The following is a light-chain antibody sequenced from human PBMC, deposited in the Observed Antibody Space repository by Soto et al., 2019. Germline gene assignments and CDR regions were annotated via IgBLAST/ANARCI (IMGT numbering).Light chain of an antibody. CDR3: KYYSHSQVFT. CDR2: SAS. V-gene: IGKV3-20*01. J-gene: IGKJ5*01. CDR1: QSVSSTY. Sequence: EIVLTQSPGTLSLSPGERATLSCRASQSVSSTYLAWYQQKSGQAPRLLIYSASTRAAGIPDGFSGSGSGTDFPLTLGSVVPEDFAVLYCKYYSHSQVFTFGQGTRLEIK.